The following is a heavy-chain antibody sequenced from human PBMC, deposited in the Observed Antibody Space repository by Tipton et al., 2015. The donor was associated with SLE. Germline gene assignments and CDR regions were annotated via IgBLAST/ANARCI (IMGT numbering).Heavy chain of an antibody. CDR1: GFTFRSYG. CDR3: ARDYDFWSAYCDY. Sequence: SLRLSCAASGFTFRSYGMRWVRQVPGKGLEWVAFIRNDGSNKNYADSVKGRFTISRDNAMNMLYLQMNSLRAEDTAVYYCARDYDFWSAYCDYWGQGMLVTVSS. J-gene: IGHJ4*02. CDR2: IRNDGSNK. V-gene: IGHV3-30*02. D-gene: IGHD3-3*01.